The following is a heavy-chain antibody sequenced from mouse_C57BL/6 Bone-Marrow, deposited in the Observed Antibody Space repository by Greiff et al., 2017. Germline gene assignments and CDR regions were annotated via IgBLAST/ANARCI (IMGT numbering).Heavy chain of an antibody. D-gene: IGHD4-1*01. CDR3: ARREDWDVIAY. V-gene: IGHV5-12*01. CDR2: ISNGGGST. Sequence: EVQLVESGGGLVQPGGSLKLSCAASGFTFSDYYMYWVRQTPEQRLEWVAYISNGGGSTYYPDTVKGRFTISRDNAKNTLYLQMSRLKSEDTAMYYCARREDWDVIAYWGQGTLVTVSA. CDR1: GFTFSDYY. J-gene: IGHJ3*01.